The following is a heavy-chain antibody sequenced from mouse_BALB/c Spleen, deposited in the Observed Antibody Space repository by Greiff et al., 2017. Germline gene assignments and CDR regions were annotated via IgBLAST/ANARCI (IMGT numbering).Heavy chain of an antibody. CDR2: IWAGGST. Sequence: QVQLKESGPGLVAPSQSLSITCTVSGFSLTSYGVHWVRQPPGKGLEWLGVIWAGGSTNYNSALMSRLSISKDNSKSQVFLKMNSLQTDDTAMYYCAGELGHYFDYWGQGTTLTVSS. CDR1: GFSLTSYG. V-gene: IGHV2-9*02. J-gene: IGHJ2*01. D-gene: IGHD4-1*01. CDR3: AGELGHYFDY.